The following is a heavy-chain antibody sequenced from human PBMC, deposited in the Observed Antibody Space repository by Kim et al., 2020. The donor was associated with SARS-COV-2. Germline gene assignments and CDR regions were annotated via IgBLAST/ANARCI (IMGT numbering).Heavy chain of an antibody. CDR1: GFTFSSYG. J-gene: IGHJ4*02. D-gene: IGHD3-10*01. Sequence: SLRLSCAASGFTFSSYGMHWVRQAPGKGLEWVAVISYDGSNKYYADSVKGRFTISRDNSKNTLYLQMNSLRAEDTAVYYCAKDRDYYGSGSSPFDYWGQGTLVTVSS. V-gene: IGHV3-30*18. CDR3: AKDRDYYGSGSSPFDY. CDR2: ISYDGSNK.